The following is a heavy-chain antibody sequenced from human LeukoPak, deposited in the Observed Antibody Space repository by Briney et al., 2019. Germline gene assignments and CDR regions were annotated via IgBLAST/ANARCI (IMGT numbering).Heavy chain of an antibody. CDR3: ARDAGSSGYYY. J-gene: IGHJ4*02. CDR1: GGSISSGGYY. CDR2: FYYSAST. Sequence: QTLSLTCAVXGGSISSGGYYWSWIRQHPGEGLEWICYFYYSASTSYNPSLKSRVTISVDTSENQFSLKLSSVTAADTAVYYCARDAGSSGYYYWGQGTLVTVSS. V-gene: IGHV4-31*11. D-gene: IGHD3-22*01.